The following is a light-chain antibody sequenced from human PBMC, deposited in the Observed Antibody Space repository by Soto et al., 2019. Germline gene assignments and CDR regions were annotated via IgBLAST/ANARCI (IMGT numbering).Light chain of an antibody. CDR2: DAS. CDR3: QQRTNWPPLT. V-gene: IGKV3-11*01. Sequence: EIVLTQSPATLSLSPGERTTLSCRASQSVGSHLAWYQQKPGQAPRLLIYDASIRATGIPARFSGSGSGTDFTLTISSLEPEDVAVYYCQQRTNWPPLTFGGGTKVEIK. J-gene: IGKJ4*01. CDR1: QSVGSH.